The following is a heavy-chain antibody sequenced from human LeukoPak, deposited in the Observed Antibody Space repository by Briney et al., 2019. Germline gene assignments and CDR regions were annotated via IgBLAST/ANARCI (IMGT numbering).Heavy chain of an antibody. CDR2: ITPETGAT. CDR1: GYIFTGNF. Sequence: ASVKVPCKASGYIFTGNFIHWVRQAPGQGLEWMGWITPETGATHYAEKFQGRVTLTRDTSITTAHMELTRLTSDDTAVYYCAREDRESGGMDVWGQGTAVSVSS. J-gene: IGHJ6*02. CDR3: AREDRESGGMDV. V-gene: IGHV1-2*02.